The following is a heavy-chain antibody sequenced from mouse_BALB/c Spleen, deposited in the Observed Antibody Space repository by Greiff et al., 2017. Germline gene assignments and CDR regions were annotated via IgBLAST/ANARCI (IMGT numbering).Heavy chain of an antibody. D-gene: IGHD2-4*01. CDR3: ARVSTMISYAMDY. Sequence: EVQGVESGGGLVQPGGSLRLSCATSGFTFTDYSMSWVRQPPGKALEWLGFIRNKANGYTTEYSASVKGRFTISRDNSQSILYLQMNTLRAEDSATYYCARVSTMISYAMDYWGQGTSVTVSS. CDR2: IRNKANGYTT. J-gene: IGHJ4*01. V-gene: IGHV7-3*02. CDR1: GFTFTDYS.